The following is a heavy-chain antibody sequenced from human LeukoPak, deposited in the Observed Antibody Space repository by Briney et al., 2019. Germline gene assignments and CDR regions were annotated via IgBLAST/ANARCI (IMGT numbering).Heavy chain of an antibody. CDR3: ARERVNYDFWSGYYPDAFDI. D-gene: IGHD3-3*01. CDR2: IIPIFGTA. J-gene: IGHJ3*02. CDR1: GGTFSSYA. Sequence: GASVTVSCKASGGTFSSYAISWVRQAPGQGLEWMGGIIPIFGTANYAQKFQGRVTITADESTSTAYMELSSLRSGDTAVYYCARERVNYDFWSGYYPDAFDIWGQGTMVTVSS. V-gene: IGHV1-69*13.